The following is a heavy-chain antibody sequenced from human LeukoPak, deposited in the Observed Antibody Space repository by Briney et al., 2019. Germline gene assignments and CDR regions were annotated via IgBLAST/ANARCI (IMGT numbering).Heavy chain of an antibody. Sequence: SETLSLTCAVYGGSFSGYYWSWIRQPPGKGLEWIGEINHSGSTNYNPSLKSRVTISVDTSRNQFSLKLSSVTAADTAVYYCARASSSSLFDYWGQGTLVTVSS. CDR1: GGSFSGYY. CDR2: INHSGST. J-gene: IGHJ4*02. CDR3: ARASSSSLFDY. V-gene: IGHV4-34*01. D-gene: IGHD6-6*01.